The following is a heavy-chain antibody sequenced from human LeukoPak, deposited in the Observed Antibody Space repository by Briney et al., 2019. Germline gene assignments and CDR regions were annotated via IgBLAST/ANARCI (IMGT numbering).Heavy chain of an antibody. V-gene: IGHV4-34*01. J-gene: IGHJ4*02. CDR2: INHSGST. CDR3: ARSVDYYDSSGYYSL. Sequence: KPSETLSLTCAVYGGSFSGYYWSWIRQPPGKGLEWIGEINHSGSTNYNSSLKSRVTISVDTSKNQFSLKLSSVTAADTAVYYCARSVDYYDSSGYYSLWGQGTLVTVSS. D-gene: IGHD3-22*01. CDR1: GGSFSGYY.